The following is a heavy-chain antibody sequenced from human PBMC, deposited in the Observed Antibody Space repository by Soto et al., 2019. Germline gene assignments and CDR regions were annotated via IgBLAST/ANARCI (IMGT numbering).Heavy chain of an antibody. V-gene: IGHV4-34*01. J-gene: IGHJ3*02. CDR2: INHSGST. Sequence: PAETLSLTCAVYVGSFSGYYWSWIRQPPGKGLEWVGEINHSGSTNYNPSLKSRVTISVDTSKNQFSLKLSSVTAADTAVYYCARVKGTGDDAFDIWGQGTMVTVSS. CDR1: VGSFSGYY. CDR3: ARVKGTGDDAFDI.